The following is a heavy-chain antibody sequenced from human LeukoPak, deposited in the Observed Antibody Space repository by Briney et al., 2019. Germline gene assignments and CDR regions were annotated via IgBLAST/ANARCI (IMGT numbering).Heavy chain of an antibody. V-gene: IGHV4-38-2*02. CDR2: IYHSGST. J-gene: IGHJ6*03. CDR1: GYSISSGYY. D-gene: IGHD3-16*02. Sequence: SETLSLTCTVSGYSISSGYYWGWIRQPPGKGREWIGTIYHSGSTYYNPSLKSRVTISVDTSKNQFSLKLSSVTAADAAVYYCARDRRGDYVWGSYRHGYYMDVWGKGTTVTISS. CDR3: ARDRRGDYVWGSYRHGYYMDV.